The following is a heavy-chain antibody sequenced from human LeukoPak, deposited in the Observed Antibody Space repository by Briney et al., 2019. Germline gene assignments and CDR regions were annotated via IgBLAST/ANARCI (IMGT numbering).Heavy chain of an antibody. CDR3: ARGRDGYNYQFDY. D-gene: IGHD5-24*01. CDR1: GGTFSSYA. Sequence: SVKVSCKASGGTFSSYAISWVRQAPGQGLEWMGGIIPIFGTANYAQKFQGRVTTTTDESTSTAYMELSSLRSEDTAVYYCARGRDGYNYQFDYWGQGTLVTVSS. J-gene: IGHJ4*02. V-gene: IGHV1-69*05. CDR2: IIPIFGTA.